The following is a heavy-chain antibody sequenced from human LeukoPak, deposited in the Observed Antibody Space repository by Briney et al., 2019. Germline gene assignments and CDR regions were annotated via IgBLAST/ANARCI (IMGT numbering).Heavy chain of an antibody. V-gene: IGHV3-30*18. Sequence: AGGSLRLSCAASGFTFSSYGMHWVRQAPGKGPEWVAVISYDGSNKYYADSVKGRFTISRDNSKNTLYLQMNSLRAEDTAVYYCAKGSSSWPLDYWGQGTLVTVSS. J-gene: IGHJ4*02. CDR2: ISYDGSNK. D-gene: IGHD6-13*01. CDR1: GFTFSSYG. CDR3: AKGSSSWPLDY.